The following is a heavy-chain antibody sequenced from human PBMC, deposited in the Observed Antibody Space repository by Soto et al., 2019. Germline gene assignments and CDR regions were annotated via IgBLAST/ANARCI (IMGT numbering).Heavy chain of an antibody. CDR1: KFSFSGYW. J-gene: IGHJ5*02. CDR3: AKVASGSYDWFDP. CDR2: VNPDGSTT. V-gene: IGHV3-74*01. Sequence: EVQLVESGGGLVQPGGSQRLSCAASKFSFSGYWMHWVRQAPGKGLMWVSRVNPDGSTTTYADSVKGRFTISRDNAKNTVFLQMNSLRADDTAVYYCAKVASGSYDWFDPWGQGTLVTVSS. D-gene: IGHD1-26*01.